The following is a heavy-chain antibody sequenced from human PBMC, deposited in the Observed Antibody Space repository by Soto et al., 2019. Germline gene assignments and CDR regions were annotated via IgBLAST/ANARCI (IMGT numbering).Heavy chain of an antibody. V-gene: IGHV3-11*01. CDR1: GFTFSDYY. CDR2: ISSSGSTI. J-gene: IGHJ4*02. CDR3: ARDIMVTFWGVIVTGGVDY. D-gene: IGHD3-16*02. Sequence: QVQLVESGGGLVKPGGSLRLSCAASGFTFSDYYMSWIRQAPGKGLEWVSYISSSGSTIYYADSVKGRFTISRDNAKNSLYLQMNSLIAEDTAVYYCARDIMVTFWGVIVTGGVDYWGQGTLVTVSS.